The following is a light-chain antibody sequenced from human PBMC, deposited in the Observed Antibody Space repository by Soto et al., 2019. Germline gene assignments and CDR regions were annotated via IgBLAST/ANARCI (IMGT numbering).Light chain of an antibody. V-gene: IGLV2-14*03. CDR2: DVN. CDR3: SSYTSSSTV. CDR1: SGDVGGYNY. J-gene: IGLJ3*02. Sequence: QSVLTQPASVSGSPGQSITISCTGTSGDVGGYNYVSWYQQHPGKAPKLIIYDVNRRPSGVSTRFSGSKSGNTASLTISGLQAEDEADYYCSSYTSSSTVFGGGTKLTVL.